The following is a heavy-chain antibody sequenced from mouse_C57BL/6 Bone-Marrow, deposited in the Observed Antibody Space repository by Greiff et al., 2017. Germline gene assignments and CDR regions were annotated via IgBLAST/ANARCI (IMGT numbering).Heavy chain of an antibody. CDR2: INPYNGGT. J-gene: IGHJ4*01. Sequence: EVMLVESGPVLVKPGASVKMSCKASGYTFTDYYMNWVKQSHGKSLEWIGVINPYNGGTSSNQKFKGKATLTVDKSSSTAYMELNSLTSEDSAVYYCARGAREAMDYWGQGTSVTVSS. V-gene: IGHV1-19*01. D-gene: IGHD3-3*01. CDR1: GYTFTDYY. CDR3: ARGAREAMDY.